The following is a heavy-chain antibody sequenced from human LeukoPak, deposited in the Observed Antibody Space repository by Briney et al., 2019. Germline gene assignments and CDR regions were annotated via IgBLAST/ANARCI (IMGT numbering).Heavy chain of an antibody. CDR1: GFTFSTYN. CDR2: ISSGRSFI. CDR3: ARDGGNEIDS. D-gene: IGHD1-1*01. Sequence: SGGSLRLSCADSGFTFSTYNMNWVRQAPGKGLEWVSSISSGRSFIYYADSVRGRFTISRDNAKNSLYLQMNSLRAEDTAVYYCARDGGNEIDSWGQGTLVTVSS. J-gene: IGHJ5*01. V-gene: IGHV3-21*06.